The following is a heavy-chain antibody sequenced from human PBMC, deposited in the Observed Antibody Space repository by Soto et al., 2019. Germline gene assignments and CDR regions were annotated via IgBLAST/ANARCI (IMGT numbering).Heavy chain of an antibody. CDR3: ARLRWEPHYYYYYGMDV. D-gene: IGHD1-26*01. CDR1: GGSISSSSYY. V-gene: IGHV4-39*01. J-gene: IGHJ6*02. CDR2: IYYSGST. Sequence: SETLSLTCTVSGGSISSSSYYWGWIRQPPGKGLKWIGSIYYSGSTYYNPSLKSRVTISVDTSKNQFSLKLSSVTAADTAVYYCARLRWEPHYYYYYGMDVWGQGTTVTVSS.